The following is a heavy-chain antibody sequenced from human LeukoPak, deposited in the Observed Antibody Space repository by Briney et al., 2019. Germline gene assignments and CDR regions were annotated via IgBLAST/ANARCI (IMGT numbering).Heavy chain of an antibody. CDR2: TYYRSKWYY. CDR3: VRLVGSSWLDY. D-gene: IGHD6-13*01. CDR1: GDSVSSNSAS. Sequence: SQTLSLTCAISGDSVSSNSASWNWIRQSPSGGLEWLANTYYRSKWYYEYAPSLEGRITINPETSKNHFSLQLNSVTPEDTAVYYCVRLVGSSWLDYWGQGTLVTVSS. V-gene: IGHV6-1*01. J-gene: IGHJ4*02.